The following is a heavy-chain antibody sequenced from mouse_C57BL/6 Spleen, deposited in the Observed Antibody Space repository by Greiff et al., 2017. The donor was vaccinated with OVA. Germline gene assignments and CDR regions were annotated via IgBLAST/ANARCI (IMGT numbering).Heavy chain of an antibody. V-gene: IGHV1-55*01. CDR1: GYTFTSYW. CDR2: IYPGSGST. J-gene: IGHJ1*03. D-gene: IGHD2-4*01. CDR3: ARRLYYDYEGYWYFDV. Sequence: QVQLKQPGAELVKPGASVKMSCKASGYTFTSYWITWVKQRPGQGLEWIGDIYPGSGSTNYNEKFKSKATLTVDTSSSTAYMQLSSLTSEDSAVYYCARRLYYDYEGYWYFDVWGTGTTVTVSS.